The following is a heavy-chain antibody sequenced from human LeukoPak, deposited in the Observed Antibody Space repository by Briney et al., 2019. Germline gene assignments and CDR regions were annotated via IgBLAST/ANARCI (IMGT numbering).Heavy chain of an antibody. CDR1: GGSISSGDYY. J-gene: IGHJ3*02. CDR2: IYYSGST. D-gene: IGHD2-2*02. CDR3: ASYCSSTSCYRAFDI. Sequence: PQTLSLTCTVSGGSISSGDYYWSWIRQPPGKGLEWIGYIYYSGSTYYNPSLKSRVTISVDTSKNQFSLKLSSVTAADTAVYYCASYCSSTSCYRAFDIWGQGTMVTVSS. V-gene: IGHV4-30-4*08.